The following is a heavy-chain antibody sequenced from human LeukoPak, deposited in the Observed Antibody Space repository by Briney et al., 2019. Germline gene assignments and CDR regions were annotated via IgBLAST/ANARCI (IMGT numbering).Heavy chain of an antibody. J-gene: IGHJ3*02. CDR2: IYYSGST. CDR3: ARESLYIVGATNAFDI. V-gene: IGHV4-59*01. D-gene: IGHD1-26*01. Sequence: SETLSLTCTVSGGSISSYYWSWIRQPPGKGLEWIGYIYYSGSTNYSPSLKSRVTISVDTSKNQFSLKLSSVTAADTAVYYCARESLYIVGATNAFDIWGQGTMVTVSS. CDR1: GGSISSYY.